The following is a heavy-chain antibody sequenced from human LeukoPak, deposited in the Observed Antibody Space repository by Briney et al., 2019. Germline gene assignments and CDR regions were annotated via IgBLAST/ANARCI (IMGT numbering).Heavy chain of an antibody. Sequence: GASVKVSCKAFGYTFTGHYIHWVRQAPGQGLEWMGWINPNSGVTNYAQKLQGRVTITRDTSIDTAYMQLSRLRSDDTAVYYCAKDRYGDYEAPFHYYMDAWGRGTTVTVSS. CDR1: GYTFTGHY. V-gene: IGHV1-2*02. D-gene: IGHD5-12*01. CDR2: INPNSGVT. CDR3: AKDRYGDYEAPFHYYMDA. J-gene: IGHJ6*03.